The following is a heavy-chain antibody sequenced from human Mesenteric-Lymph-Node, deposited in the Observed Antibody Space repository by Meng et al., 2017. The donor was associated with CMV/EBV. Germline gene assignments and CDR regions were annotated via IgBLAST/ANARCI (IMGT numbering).Heavy chain of an antibody. Sequence: ISNSNYYWGWIRQPPGKGLEFIGTIYYSGRAYYNPSLKSRVSFSVDTTKNQISLKLNSVTAADTAVYYCARRSISDFWRGYYTGWFDPWGQGTLVTVSS. V-gene: IGHV4-39*01. CDR3: ARRSISDFWRGYYTGWFDP. J-gene: IGHJ5*02. CDR1: ISNSNYY. D-gene: IGHD3-3*01. CDR2: IYYSGRA.